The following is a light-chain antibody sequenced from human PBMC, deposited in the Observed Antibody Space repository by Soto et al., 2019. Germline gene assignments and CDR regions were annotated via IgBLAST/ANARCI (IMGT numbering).Light chain of an antibody. CDR2: QAS. J-gene: IGKJ1*01. CDR3: QQYNSYCT. V-gene: IGKV1-5*03. CDR1: QSISSG. Sequence: DIQMTQSPSTLSASVGDRVTITCRASQSISSGLAWYQQKPGKAPKLLIYQASSLESGVPSRFSGSGSGTEFTLTISSLQPDDFATYYCQQYNSYCTFGQGTKVEIK.